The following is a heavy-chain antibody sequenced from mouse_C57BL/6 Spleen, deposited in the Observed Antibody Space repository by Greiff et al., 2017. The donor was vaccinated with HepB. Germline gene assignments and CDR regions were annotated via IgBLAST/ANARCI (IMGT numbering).Heavy chain of an antibody. Sequence: EVQLQQSGAELVRPGASVKLSCTASGFNIKDYYMHWVKQRPEQGLEWIGRIDPEDGDTEYAPKYQGKATMTADTSSNTAYLQLSSLTSEDTAVYYCTTSEYYGSSPPFAYWGQGTLVTVSA. J-gene: IGHJ3*01. V-gene: IGHV14-1*01. CDR1: GFNIKDYY. CDR2: IDPEDGDT. D-gene: IGHD1-1*01. CDR3: TTSEYYGSSPPFAY.